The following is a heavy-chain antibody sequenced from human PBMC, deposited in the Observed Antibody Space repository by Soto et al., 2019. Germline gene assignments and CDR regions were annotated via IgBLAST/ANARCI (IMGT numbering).Heavy chain of an antibody. CDR2: IYSGGST. Sequence: PGGSLRLSCAASGFTVSSNYMSWVRQAPGKGLEWVSVIYSGGSTYYADSVKGRFTISRDNSKNTLYLQMNSLRAEDTAVYYCARGTFTYDILTGYPDAFDIWGQGTMVTVSS. J-gene: IGHJ3*02. V-gene: IGHV3-66*01. CDR1: GFTVSSNY. CDR3: ARGTFTYDILTGYPDAFDI. D-gene: IGHD3-9*01.